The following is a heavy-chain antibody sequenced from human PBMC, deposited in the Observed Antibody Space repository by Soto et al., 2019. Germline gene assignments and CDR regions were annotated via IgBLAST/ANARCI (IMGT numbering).Heavy chain of an antibody. CDR3: ARSEVACDAVTDGFVGF. CDR2: VKTRAKGFAT. D-gene: IGHD5-12*01. V-gene: IGHV3-72*01. CDR1: GFTFSDHF. Sequence: EVQLVESGGGLVQPGGSLRLSCAASGFTFSDHFMDWVRQAPGKGREWVGRVKTRAKGFATPYAESVKGRFTVSRDDLESSFYLQMSALKCVDTALYYGARSEVACDAVTDGFVGFRGRGTLVTFSS. J-gene: IGHJ2*01.